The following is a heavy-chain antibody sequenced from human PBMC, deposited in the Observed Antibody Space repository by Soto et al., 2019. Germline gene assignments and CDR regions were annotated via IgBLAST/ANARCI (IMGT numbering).Heavy chain of an antibody. CDR1: GGSTSSDNY. CDR2: IYYSGNT. CDR3: AREGGESSDGLYYFDS. Sequence: KTTETLSVTCTVSGGSTSSDNYWSWIRQPPGKGLEWIGHIYYSGNTDYNPSLKSRLAISIDASKNQFSLKLSSVTAADTAVYFCAREGGESSDGLYYFDSWGQGSLVTVSS. D-gene: IGHD3-16*01. V-gene: IGHV4-30-4*01. J-gene: IGHJ4*02.